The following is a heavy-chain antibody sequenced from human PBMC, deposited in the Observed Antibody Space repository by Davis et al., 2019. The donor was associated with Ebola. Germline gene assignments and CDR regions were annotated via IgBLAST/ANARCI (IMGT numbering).Heavy chain of an antibody. Sequence: GESLKISCAASGFPFSSNSMHCVRQAAGKGLEWIPSISSSSSYIYYADSVKGRFTISRDNAKNSLYLRMNSLRAEDTAVYYCARDDSPTVTTVYYFDYWGQGTLVTVSS. CDR3: ARDDSPTVTTVYYFDY. CDR1: GFPFSSNS. D-gene: IGHD4-17*01. CDR2: ISSSSSYI. J-gene: IGHJ4*02. V-gene: IGHV3-21*01.